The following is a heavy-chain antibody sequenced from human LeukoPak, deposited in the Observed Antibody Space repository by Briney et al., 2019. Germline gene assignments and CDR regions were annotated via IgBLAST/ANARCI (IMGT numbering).Heavy chain of an antibody. J-gene: IGHJ4*02. V-gene: IGHV1-2*04. Sequence: ASVKVSCKAPGYTFTAYYMHWVRQAPGQGLEWMGWISPTSGDTNYAQKFQGWVTMTRDTSISTAYMELSRLTSDDTAVYYCVTEGYWGQGTLVTVSS. CDR1: GYTFTAYY. CDR2: ISPTSGDT. CDR3: VTEGY.